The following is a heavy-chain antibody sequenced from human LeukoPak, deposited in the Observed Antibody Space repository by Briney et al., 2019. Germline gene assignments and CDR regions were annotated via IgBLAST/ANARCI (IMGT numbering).Heavy chain of an antibody. CDR1: GGTFSSYA. D-gene: IGHD5-18*01. CDR2: IIPILGIA. CDR3: ASPNVDTAMVDEYYFDY. Sequence: SVKVSCKASGGTFSSYAISWVRQAPGQGLEWMGRIIPILGIANYAQKFQGRVTITADKSTSTAYMELSSLRSEDTAVYYCASPNVDTAMVDEYYFDYWGQGTLVTVSS. V-gene: IGHV1-69*04. J-gene: IGHJ4*02.